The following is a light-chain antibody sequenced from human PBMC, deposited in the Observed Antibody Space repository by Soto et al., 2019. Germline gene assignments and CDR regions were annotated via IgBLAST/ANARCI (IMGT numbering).Light chain of an antibody. CDR3: QQSNSFPYT. V-gene: IGKV1-5*01. CDR2: DVS. J-gene: IGKJ2*01. CDR1: QTISSW. Sequence: GDRVTITCRASQTISSWLAWYQQKPGKAPKLLIYDVSSLESGVPSRFSGSGSGTEFTLTISSLQPDDSATYYCQQSNSFPYTVGQGTKLEI.